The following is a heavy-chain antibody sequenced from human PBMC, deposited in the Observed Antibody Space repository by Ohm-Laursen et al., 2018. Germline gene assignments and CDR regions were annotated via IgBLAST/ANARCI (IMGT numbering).Heavy chain of an antibody. Sequence: QTLSLTCAISGDSVSSNSAAWNWIRQSPSRGLEWLGRTYYRSKWYNDYAVSVKSRISIDPDTSKNQFSLQLNSVIPDDTAVYYCARDIGVAHDYWGQGTLVTVSS. CDR2: TYYRSKWYN. D-gene: IGHD2-21*01. CDR1: GDSVSSNSAA. V-gene: IGHV6-1*01. CDR3: ARDIGVAHDY. J-gene: IGHJ4*02.